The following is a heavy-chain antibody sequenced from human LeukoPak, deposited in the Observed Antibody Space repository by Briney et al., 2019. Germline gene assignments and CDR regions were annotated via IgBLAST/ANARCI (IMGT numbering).Heavy chain of an antibody. Sequence: PGGSLKLSCAASGFTFSSYAMSWVRQAPGKGLEWVSGIGGGGRSTYYAESVKGRFTISRDNSKNTLYLQMNSLRAEDTAKYHCAKDRMYSSNIFDYWGQGTLVTVSS. J-gene: IGHJ4*02. CDR2: IGGGGRST. V-gene: IGHV3-23*01. CDR3: AKDRMYSSNIFDY. CDR1: GFTFSSYA. D-gene: IGHD6-13*01.